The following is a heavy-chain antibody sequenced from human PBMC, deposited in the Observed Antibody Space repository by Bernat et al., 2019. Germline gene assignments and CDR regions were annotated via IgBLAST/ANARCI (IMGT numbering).Heavy chain of an antibody. CDR3: ARDSDWAFDF. Sequence: EAQLVKSGGDLVQPGGSLRLSCATSGFTFSNYNMNWVRQAPGKGLEWVAYFSITSSIFYADSVKGRFTISRDNAKNSLYLQMNSLSAEDTALYYCARDSDWAFDFWGQGTLVTVSS. J-gene: IGHJ4*02. D-gene: IGHD2-21*02. CDR2: FSITSSI. CDR1: GFTFSNYN. V-gene: IGHV3-69-1*01.